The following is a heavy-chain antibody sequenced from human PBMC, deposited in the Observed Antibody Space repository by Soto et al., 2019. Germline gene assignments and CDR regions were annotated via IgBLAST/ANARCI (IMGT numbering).Heavy chain of an antibody. D-gene: IGHD3-10*01. J-gene: IGHJ4*02. V-gene: IGHV3-64*01. Sequence: EVQLAESGGGMVQPGGSLRLSCVASGFTFSSYDMHWVRQAPGKGLEYVSSISSNGGTTYYGNSVKGRFTISRDNSKNTLYLQMGSLRAEDMAVYYCVRRVSGKSDYWGQGTLVTVSS. CDR2: ISSNGGTT. CDR1: GFTFSSYD. CDR3: VRRVSGKSDY.